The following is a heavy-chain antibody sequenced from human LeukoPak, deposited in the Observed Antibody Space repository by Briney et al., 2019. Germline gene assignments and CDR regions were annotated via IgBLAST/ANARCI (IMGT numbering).Heavy chain of an antibody. Sequence: GGSLRLSCAAPGFSFSSYYMTWVRQAPGKGLEWVAGIKQDGSENYYVDSVKGRFTISRDNSKNSLYLQMNSLRADDTAVYFFVRERYCTTSACYVGVPFDYWGQGTLVTVSS. D-gene: IGHD2-2*01. V-gene: IGHV3-7*01. CDR1: GFSFSSYY. J-gene: IGHJ4*02. CDR3: VRERYCTTSACYVGVPFDY. CDR2: IKQDGSEN.